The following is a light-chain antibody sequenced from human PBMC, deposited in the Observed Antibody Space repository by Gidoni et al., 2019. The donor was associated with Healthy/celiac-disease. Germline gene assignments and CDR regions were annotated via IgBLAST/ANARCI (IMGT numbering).Light chain of an antibody. Sequence: QSALTQPASVYVSPGQSITISCTGTSSDVGGYNYVSWYQQHPGKAPKLMIYEVSNRPSGVSNRFSGSKSGNTASLTISGLQAEDEADYYCSSYTSSSIPVVFGGGTKLTVL. V-gene: IGLV2-14*01. CDR3: SSYTSSSIPVV. CDR1: SSDVGGYNY. CDR2: EVS. J-gene: IGLJ2*01.